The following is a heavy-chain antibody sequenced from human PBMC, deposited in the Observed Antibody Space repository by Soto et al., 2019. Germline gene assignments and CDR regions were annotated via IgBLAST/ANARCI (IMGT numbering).Heavy chain of an antibody. D-gene: IGHD2-15*01. V-gene: IGHV3-30-3*01. CDR3: ARPEGVAPPEFDY. CDR2: ISYDGSNK. Sequence: PXGSLRLSCAASGFTFSSYAMHWVRQAPGKGLEWVAVISYDGSNKYYADSVKGRFTISRDNSKNTLYLQMNSLRAEDTAVYYCARPEGVAPPEFDYWGQGTLVTV. J-gene: IGHJ4*02. CDR1: GFTFSSYA.